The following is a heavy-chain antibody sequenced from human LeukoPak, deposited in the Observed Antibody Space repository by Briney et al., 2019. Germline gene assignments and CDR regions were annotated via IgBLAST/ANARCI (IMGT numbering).Heavy chain of an antibody. J-gene: IGHJ3*02. CDR2: IKEDGSTK. D-gene: IGHD3-16*01. Sequence: GGSLRLSCAASGFTFSTYWMTWVRQAPGKGLEWVANIKEDGSTKYYVDSVKGRFTISRDNSKNTLYLQMNSLRAEDTAVYYCAKDGPGGTLGAFDIWGQGTMVTVSS. CDR1: GFTFSTYW. V-gene: IGHV3-7*01. CDR3: AKDGPGGTLGAFDI.